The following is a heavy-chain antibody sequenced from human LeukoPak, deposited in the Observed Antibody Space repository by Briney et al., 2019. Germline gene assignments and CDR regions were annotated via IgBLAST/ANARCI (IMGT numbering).Heavy chain of an antibody. CDR2: IIPILGIA. J-gene: IGHJ4*02. CDR3: ARDPSDYFDY. Sequence: SVKVSCKASGGTFSSSTISWVRQAPGQGREWMGRIIPILGIANYAQKFQGRVTITADKSTSTAYMELSSLRSEDTAVYYCARDPSDYFDYWGQGTLVTVSS. CDR1: GGTFSSST. V-gene: IGHV1-69*04.